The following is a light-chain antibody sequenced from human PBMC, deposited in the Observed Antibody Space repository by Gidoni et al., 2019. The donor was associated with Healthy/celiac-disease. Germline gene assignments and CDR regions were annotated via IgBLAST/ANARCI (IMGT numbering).Light chain of an antibody. CDR3: QQYYSTPWT. CDR2: WAS. V-gene: IGKV4-1*01. J-gene: IGKJ1*01. CDR1: QSVLYSSNNKNY. Sequence: DIVMTQSPDSLAVSLGEGATINCKSSQSVLYSSNNKNYLAWYQQKPGQPPKLLIYWASTRESGVPDRFSGSGSGTDFTLTSSSLQAEDVAVYYCQQYYSTPWTFGQGTKVEIK.